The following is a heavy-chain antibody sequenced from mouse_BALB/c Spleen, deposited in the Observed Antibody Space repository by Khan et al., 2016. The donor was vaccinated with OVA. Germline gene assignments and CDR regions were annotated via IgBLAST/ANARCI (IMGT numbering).Heavy chain of an antibody. Sequence: QVQLQQSGPELVRPGVSVKISCKGSGYTFTDYAMYWVKQSHAKSLEWIGLISTYSGSTNYNQKFKGKVTMTVDKSSSAAYMELARLTSEDSAIYYCARPAYDGYYDYWGQCTALTVSS. V-gene: IGHV1S137*01. CDR1: GYTFTDYA. CDR3: ARPAYDGYYDY. J-gene: IGHJ2*01. D-gene: IGHD2-3*01. CDR2: ISTYSGST.